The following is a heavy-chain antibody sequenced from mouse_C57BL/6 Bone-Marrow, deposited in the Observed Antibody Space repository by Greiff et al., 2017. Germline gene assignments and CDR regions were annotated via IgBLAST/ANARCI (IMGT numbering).Heavy chain of an antibody. Sequence: EVKLVESGGGLVKPGGSLKLSCAASGFTFSDYGMHWVRQAPEKGLEWVAYISSGSSTISYADTVKGRFTISRDNDKHTLFLQMTSLRSEDTAMYYCARGPHYGQVKGYYFDYWGQVTTLTVSS. D-gene: IGHD1-1*01. CDR2: ISSGSSTI. V-gene: IGHV5-17*01. CDR3: ARGPHYGQVKGYYFDY. CDR1: GFTFSDYG. J-gene: IGHJ2*01.